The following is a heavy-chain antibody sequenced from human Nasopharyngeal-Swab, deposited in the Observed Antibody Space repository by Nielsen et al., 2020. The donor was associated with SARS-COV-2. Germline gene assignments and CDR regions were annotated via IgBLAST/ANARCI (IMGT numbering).Heavy chain of an antibody. CDR2: IIPIFGTA. D-gene: IGHD7-27*01. CDR1: GGIFISYA. V-gene: IGHV1-69*13. Sequence: SVQVSCKASGGIFISYAISWVRQAPGQGLEWMGGIIPIFGTANYAQKFQGRVTITADESTSTAYMELSSLRSEDTAVYYCARPANWGSHDAFDIWGQGTMVTVSS. CDR3: ARPANWGSHDAFDI. J-gene: IGHJ3*02.